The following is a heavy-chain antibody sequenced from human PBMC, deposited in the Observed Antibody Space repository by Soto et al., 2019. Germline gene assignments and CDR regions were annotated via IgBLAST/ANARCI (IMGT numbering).Heavy chain of an antibody. V-gene: IGHV1-8*01. J-gene: IGHJ6*03. D-gene: IGHD2-15*01. CDR3: ARGNSLRYYYYYLDV. CDR1: GCTFTSYD. CDR2: MNPNSGNT. Sequence: GASVKVSCKASGCTFTSYDINWVRQATGQGLEWMGWMNPNSGNTGYAQKFQGRVTMTRNTSISTAYMDLSSLRSEDTAVYYCARGNSLRYYYYYLDVWGKGTTVTVSS.